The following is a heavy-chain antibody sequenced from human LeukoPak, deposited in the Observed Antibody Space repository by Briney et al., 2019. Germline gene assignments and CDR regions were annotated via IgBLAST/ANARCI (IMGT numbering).Heavy chain of an antibody. CDR1: RYTFTSYA. V-gene: IGHV7-4-1*02. CDR2: INTNTGNP. D-gene: IGHD3-10*01. Sequence: ASVKVSCKASRYTFTSYAMNWVRQAPGRGLEWMGWINTNTGNPTYAQGFTGRFVFSLDTSVSTAYLQISSLKAEDTAVYYCARHYSGSGSFYKPDYWGQGTLVTVSS. CDR3: ARHYSGSGSFYKPDY. J-gene: IGHJ4*02.